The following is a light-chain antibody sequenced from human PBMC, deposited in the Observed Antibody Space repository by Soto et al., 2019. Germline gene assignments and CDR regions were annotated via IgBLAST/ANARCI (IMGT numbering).Light chain of an antibody. CDR3: QQYHNWPPIT. Sequence: EILMTQSPATLSVSLGERATLSCRASQSVRSDLAWYQHKPGQAPRLLIYDASTRATGIPARFSGSGSGTDFTLTISSLQSEDFAVYYCQQYHNWPPITFGQGTRLEIK. CDR2: DAS. V-gene: IGKV3-15*01. J-gene: IGKJ5*01. CDR1: QSVRSD.